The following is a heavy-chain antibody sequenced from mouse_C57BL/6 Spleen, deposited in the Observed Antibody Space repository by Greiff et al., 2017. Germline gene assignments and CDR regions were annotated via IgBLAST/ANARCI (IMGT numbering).Heavy chain of an antibody. V-gene: IGHV3-6*01. D-gene: IGHD1-1*01. J-gene: IGHJ3*01. CDR3: ARDRAYYYGSSLFAY. CDR2: ISYDGST. Sequence: DVQLQESGPGLVKPSPSLSLTCSVTGYSITSGYYWNWIRQFPGNKLEWMGYISYDGSTNYNPSLKNRSSITRDTSKNQFFLKLNSVTTEDTATYDCARDRAYYYGSSLFAYWGQGTLVTVSA. CDR1: GYSITSGYY.